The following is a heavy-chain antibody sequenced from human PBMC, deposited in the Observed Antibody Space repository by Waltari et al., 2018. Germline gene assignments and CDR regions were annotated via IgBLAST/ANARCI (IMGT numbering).Heavy chain of an antibody. D-gene: IGHD3-10*01. CDR2: IYYSGST. CDR1: GGSISSYY. CDR3: AREAYGSGSYSLFDY. J-gene: IGHJ4*02. Sequence: QVQLQESGPGLVKPSETLSLTCTVSGGSISSYYWSWIRQPPGKGLEWIGYIYYSGSTNYNPSLKSRVTISVDTSKNQFSLKLSSVTAADTAVYYCAREAYGSGSYSLFDYWGQGTLVTVSS. V-gene: IGHV4-59*01.